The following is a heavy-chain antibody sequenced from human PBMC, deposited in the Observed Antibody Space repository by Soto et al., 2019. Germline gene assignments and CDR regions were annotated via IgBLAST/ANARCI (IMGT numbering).Heavy chain of an antibody. CDR2: IYYSGST. D-gene: IGHD3-22*01. V-gene: IGHV4-59*01. CDR3: ARVPLQLYDSSGYYYELNTDYNWIDP. Sequence: PSETLSLTCTVSGGSISSYYWSWIRQPPGKGLEWIGYIYYSGSTNYNPSLKSRVTISVDTSKNQFSLKLSSVTAADTAVYYCARVPLQLYDSSGYYYELNTDYNWIDPWGQGTLVTVSS. CDR1: GGSISSYY. J-gene: IGHJ5*02.